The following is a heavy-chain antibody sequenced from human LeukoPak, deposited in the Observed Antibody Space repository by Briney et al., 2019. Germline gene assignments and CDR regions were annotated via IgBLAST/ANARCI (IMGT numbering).Heavy chain of an antibody. CDR2: IIPIFGSA. CDR1: RDTFINNV. J-gene: IGHJ4*02. D-gene: IGHD5-12*01. Sequence: SVKVSCKASRDTFINNVISWLRQVPGQGLEWMGGIIPIFGSAAYAQKFQGRVTITADESTSTAYMELSSLRSEDTAVYYCARCPWLRDGQGAYYFDYWGQGTLVTVSS. V-gene: IGHV1-69*13. CDR3: ARCPWLRDGQGAYYFDY.